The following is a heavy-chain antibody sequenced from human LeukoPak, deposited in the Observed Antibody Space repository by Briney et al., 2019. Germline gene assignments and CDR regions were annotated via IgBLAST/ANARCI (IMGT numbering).Heavy chain of an antibody. D-gene: IGHD3-10*01. V-gene: IGHV1-18*01. CDR3: ARVRGYGSGSRPLNY. J-gene: IGHJ4*02. CDR2: ISAYNGNT. CDR1: GYTFTSYG. Sequence: GASVKVSCKASGYTFTSYGISWVRQAPGQGLEWMGWISAYNGNTNYAQKLQGRVTMTTDTSTSTAYTELRSLRSDDTAVYYCARVRGYGSGSRPLNYWGQGTLVTVSS.